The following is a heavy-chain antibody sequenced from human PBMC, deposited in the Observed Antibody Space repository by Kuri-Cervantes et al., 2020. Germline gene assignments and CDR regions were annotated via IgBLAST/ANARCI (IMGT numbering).Heavy chain of an antibody. Sequence: ASVKVSCKASGYTFTSYDINWVRQATGQGLEWMGWMNPNSGNTGYAQKFQGRVTMTRNTSISTAYMELSSLRSEDTAVYYCARVPDTRINWNYGPYYYGMDVWGQGTTVTVSS. J-gene: IGHJ6*02. CDR2: MNPNSGNT. D-gene: IGHD1-7*01. CDR3: ARVPDTRINWNYGPYYYGMDV. CDR1: GYTFTSYD. V-gene: IGHV1-8*01.